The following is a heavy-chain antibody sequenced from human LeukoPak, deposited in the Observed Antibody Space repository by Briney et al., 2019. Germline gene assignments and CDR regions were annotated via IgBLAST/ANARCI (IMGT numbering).Heavy chain of an antibody. CDR3: ARDFLLWFGELLSVFDY. D-gene: IGHD3-10*01. Sequence: SQTLSHTCAISGDSVSSNSAAWNWIRQSPSRGLEWLGRSYYKSKWYNDYAVSVKSRITINPDTSKNQFSLQLNSVTPEDTAVYYCARDFLLWFGELLSVFDYWGQGTLVTVSS. CDR1: GDSVSSNSAA. J-gene: IGHJ4*02. CDR2: SYYKSKWYN. V-gene: IGHV6-1*01.